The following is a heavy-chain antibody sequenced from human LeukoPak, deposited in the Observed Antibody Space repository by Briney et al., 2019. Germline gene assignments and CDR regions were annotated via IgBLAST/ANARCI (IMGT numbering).Heavy chain of an antibody. CDR2: ISYDGSNK. CDR1: GFTFSSYE. CDR3: ARAAGLYVHLDY. D-gene: IGHD3-16*01. V-gene: IGHV3-30*04. J-gene: IGHJ4*02. Sequence: PGGSLRLSCAASGFTFSSYEMNWVRQAPGKGLEWVAVISYDGSNKYYADSVKGRFTISRDNSKNTLYLQMNSLRAEDTAVYYCARAAGLYVHLDYWGQGTLVTVSS.